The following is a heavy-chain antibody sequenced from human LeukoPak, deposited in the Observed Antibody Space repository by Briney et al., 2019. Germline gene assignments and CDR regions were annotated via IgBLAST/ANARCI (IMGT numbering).Heavy chain of an antibody. CDR1: GGSISGYY. Sequence: TASETLSLTCTVSGGSISGYYWSWIRQPPGKGLEWVGYISYSGSTNYNPSLKSRVTISVDTSKNQFSLKLSSVTAADTAIYYCARDGRAGSLFAYWGQGTLVTVSS. D-gene: IGHD6-19*01. J-gene: IGHJ4*02. CDR2: ISYSGST. CDR3: ARDGRAGSLFAY. V-gene: IGHV4-59*01.